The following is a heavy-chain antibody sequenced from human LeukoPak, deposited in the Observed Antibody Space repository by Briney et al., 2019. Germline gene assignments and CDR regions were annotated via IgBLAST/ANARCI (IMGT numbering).Heavy chain of an antibody. V-gene: IGHV3-11*06. Sequence: GGSLRHSCAASGFTFSDYYMSWIRQAPGKGLEWVSYISSSSSYTNYADSVKGRFTISRDNAKNSLYLQMNSLRAEDTAVYYCARESRYCSGGSCTGAFDIWGQGTMVTVSS. CDR1: GFTFSDYY. CDR3: ARESRYCSGGSCTGAFDI. J-gene: IGHJ3*02. D-gene: IGHD2-15*01. CDR2: ISSSSSYT.